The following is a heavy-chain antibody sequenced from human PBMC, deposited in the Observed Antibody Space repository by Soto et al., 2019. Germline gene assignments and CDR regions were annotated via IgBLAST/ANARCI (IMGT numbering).Heavy chain of an antibody. CDR1: GGTFSIYA. D-gene: IGHD5-12*01. CDR3: ASEGTGDGYNYGY. J-gene: IGHJ4*02. Sequence: QVQLVQSGAEVKKPGSSVKVSCKASGGTFSIYAISWVRQAPGQALAWMGGISPIFGTANYAQKFQGRVTITADESTSTAYMELSSLRSEDTAVYYCASEGTGDGYNYGYWGQGTLVTVSS. CDR2: ISPIFGTA. V-gene: IGHV1-69*12.